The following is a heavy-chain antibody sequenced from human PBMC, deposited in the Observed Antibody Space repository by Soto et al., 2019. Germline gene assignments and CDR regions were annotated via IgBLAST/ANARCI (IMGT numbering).Heavy chain of an antibody. CDR3: ARHEDGTPAQ. Sequence: GESLNISCRGSGYSFTNDWIGWVRQMPGKGLEWMGVIFPGHSDARYSPSFQAQVTISXXXXXXTXYXQXXXLKASDSAMYYCARHEDGTPAQWGQGTLVAVSS. CDR1: GYSFTNDW. J-gene: IGHJ1*01. CDR2: IFPGHSDA. V-gene: IGHV5-51*01. D-gene: IGHD2-15*01.